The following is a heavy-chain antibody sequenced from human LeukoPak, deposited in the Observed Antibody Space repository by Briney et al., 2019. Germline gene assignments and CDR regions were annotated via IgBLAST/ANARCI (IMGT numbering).Heavy chain of an antibody. CDR2: ISYDGSDE. D-gene: IGHD5-18*01. CDR3: AIESYGWDFFDT. CDR1: GFTFRDYA. J-gene: IGHJ4*02. Sequence: GRSLRLSCAASGFTFRDYAMHWVRQAPGKGLEWVALISYDGSDESYSDSVKGRFTISRDNSANTLHLQMTGLRAEDTAVYYCAIESYGWDFFDTWGQGALVTVSS. V-gene: IGHV3-30*03.